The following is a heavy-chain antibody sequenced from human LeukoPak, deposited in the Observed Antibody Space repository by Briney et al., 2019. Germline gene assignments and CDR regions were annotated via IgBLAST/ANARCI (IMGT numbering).Heavy chain of an antibody. CDR3: ARDKESGWLQLVYGAFDI. V-gene: IGHV3-21*04. D-gene: IGHD5-12*01. CDR2: ITSSGSYI. Sequence: KSGGSLRLSCAASGFTFTTYTMNWVRQAPGEGLEWVSSITSSGSYIFYADSVKGRFTISRDNAKNSLYLQMNSLRADDTAVYYCARDKESGWLQLVYGAFDIWGQGTMVTVSS. J-gene: IGHJ3*02. CDR1: GFTFTTYT.